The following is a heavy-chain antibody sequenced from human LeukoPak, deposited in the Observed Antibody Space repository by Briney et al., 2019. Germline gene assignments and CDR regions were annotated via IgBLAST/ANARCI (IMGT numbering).Heavy chain of an antibody. D-gene: IGHD3-9*01. CDR3: ARDHNYDILTGYSDNWFDP. CDR2: ISYDGSNK. V-gene: IGHV3-30-3*01. Sequence: PGGSLRLSCAASGFTFSSYAMHWVRQAPGKGLEWVAVISYDGSNKYYADSVKGRFTISRDNSKNTLYLQMNSLRAEDTAVYYCARDHNYDILTGYSDNWFDPWGQGTLVTVSS. J-gene: IGHJ5*02. CDR1: GFTFSSYA.